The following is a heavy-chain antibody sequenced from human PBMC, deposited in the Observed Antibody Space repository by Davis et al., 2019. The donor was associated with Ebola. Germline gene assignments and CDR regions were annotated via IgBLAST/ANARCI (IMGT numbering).Heavy chain of an antibody. V-gene: IGHV3-21*01. Sequence: GESLKISCAVSGFTFNSYAISWVRQTPGKGLEWVSGIRASGISIYYADSVKGRFTISRDNAKNSLYLQMHSLRAEDTAVYYCARDRPLDFFFGDYYGMDVWGQGTTVTVSS. CDR2: IRASGISI. CDR1: GFTFNSYA. J-gene: IGHJ6*02. CDR3: ARDRPLDFFFGDYYGMDV. D-gene: IGHD3-16*01.